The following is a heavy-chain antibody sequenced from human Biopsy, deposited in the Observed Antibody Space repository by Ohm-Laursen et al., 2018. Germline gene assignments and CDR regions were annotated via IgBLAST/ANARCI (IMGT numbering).Heavy chain of an antibody. CDR2: IYTIGDT. CDR1: GASMTGYF. Sequence: GTLSLTCSVSGASMTGYFWTWVRQPAGKGLEWIGHIYTIGDTTYNPSLESRVSMSLDTSKNQFSLKMTSLTAADTAVYFCAREDEGLLRALDLWGQGTMVTVSS. D-gene: IGHD3-3*01. CDR3: AREDEGLLRALDL. J-gene: IGHJ3*01. V-gene: IGHV4-4*07.